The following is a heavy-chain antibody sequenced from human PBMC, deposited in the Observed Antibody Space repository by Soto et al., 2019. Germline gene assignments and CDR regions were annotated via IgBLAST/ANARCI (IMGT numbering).Heavy chain of an antibody. J-gene: IGHJ6*02. D-gene: IGHD2-21*02. V-gene: IGHV4-34*01. CDR1: GGSFNGYY. CDR3: ARGPVGGGNSPPYYYYGMDV. CDR2: ITHSGST. Sequence: SETLSLTCAVYGGSFNGYYWGWIRQPPGKGLEWIGEITHSGSTNYNPSLKSRVTISVDTSKNQFSLKLSSVTAADTAVYYCARGPVGGGNSPPYYYYGMDVWGQGTTVTVSS.